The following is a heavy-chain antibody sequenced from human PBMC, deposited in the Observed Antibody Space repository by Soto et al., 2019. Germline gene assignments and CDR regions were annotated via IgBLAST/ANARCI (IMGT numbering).Heavy chain of an antibody. CDR1: GFTFVNAW. CDR3: TTGPWFPH. Sequence: DVQLVESGGGLVKPGGSLRLSCAASGFTFVNAWMSWVRQAPGKGLEWVGLIKKTSECGATEYAAPVKGRVTISRDDSQNTLYLQMNSLQTEDTAVYYCTTGPWFPHCGQGTLVTV. V-gene: IGHV3-15*01. CDR2: IKKTSECGAT. J-gene: IGHJ5*02.